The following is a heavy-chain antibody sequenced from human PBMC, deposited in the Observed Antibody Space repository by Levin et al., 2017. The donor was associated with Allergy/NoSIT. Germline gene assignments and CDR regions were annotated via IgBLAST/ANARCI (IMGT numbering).Heavy chain of an antibody. CDR2: VYPADSDA. Sequence: KVGESLKISCQGSGYSFISYWIAWVRQMPGKGLEWMGSVYPADSDATYNPSFLGQVSLSVDKSLNTAYLQWSRLKPSDTAIYYCAKIDSHSGYGMNVWGQGTTVTVSS. V-gene: IGHV5-51*01. D-gene: IGHD2-15*01. CDR3: AKIDSHSGYGMNV. J-gene: IGHJ6*02. CDR1: GYSFISYW.